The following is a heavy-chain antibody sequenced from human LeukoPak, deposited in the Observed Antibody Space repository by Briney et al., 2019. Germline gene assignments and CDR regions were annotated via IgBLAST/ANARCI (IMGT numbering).Heavy chain of an antibody. CDR1: GGSISSSTYY. V-gene: IGHV4-39*01. D-gene: IGHD3-22*01. CDR3: ARQMMDSSAFDY. J-gene: IGHJ4*02. Sequence: PSETLSLTCTVSGGSISSSTYYWGWIRQPPGKGLELIGSVSCSGSTYYNPSLKSRVTISLDTSKNQFSLKLGSVTAADTAVYYCARQMMDSSAFDYWGQGTLVTVPS. CDR2: VSCSGST.